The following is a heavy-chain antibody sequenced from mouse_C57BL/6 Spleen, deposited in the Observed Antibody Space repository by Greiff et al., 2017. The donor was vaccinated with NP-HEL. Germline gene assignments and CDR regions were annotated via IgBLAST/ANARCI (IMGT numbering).Heavy chain of an antibody. CDR1: GYTFTSYW. D-gene: IGHD1-1*01. Sequence: QVQLQQSGTELVKPGASVKLSCKASGYTFTSYWMHWVKQRPGQGLEWIGNINPSNGGTNYNEKFKSKATLTVDKSSSTAYMQLSSLTSEDSAVYYCARSPYYGSRYYYAMDYWGQGTSVTVSS. J-gene: IGHJ4*01. CDR2: INPSNGGT. CDR3: ARSPYYGSRYYYAMDY. V-gene: IGHV1-53*01.